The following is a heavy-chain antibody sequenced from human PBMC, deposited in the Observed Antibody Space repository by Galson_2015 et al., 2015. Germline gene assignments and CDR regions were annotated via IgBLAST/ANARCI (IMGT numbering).Heavy chain of an antibody. D-gene: IGHD3-10*01. CDR2: ISSSSTTI. CDR3: ARGPGVFRPGFDP. CDR1: GFTFSSYA. J-gene: IGHJ5*02. Sequence: SLRLSCAASGFTFSSYAMNWVRQAPGKGLEWVSYISSSSTTIYYADSVKGRFTVSRDNAKNSLYLQINCLRDEDTAVYYCARGPGVFRPGFDPWGQGTLVTVSS. V-gene: IGHV3-48*02.